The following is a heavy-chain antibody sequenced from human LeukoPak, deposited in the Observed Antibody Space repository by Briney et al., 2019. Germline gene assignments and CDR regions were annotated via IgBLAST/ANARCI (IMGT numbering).Heavy chain of an antibody. CDR2: IKQDGSEK. D-gene: IGHD3-16*01. CDR1: GSTFSSYW. Sequence: GGSLRLSCAASGSTFSSYWMSWVRQAPGKGLEWVANIKQDGSEKYYVDSVKGRFTISRDNAKNSLYLQMNSLRAEDTALYYCAKDWGVILTAGGKDYWGQGTRSPSPQ. J-gene: IGHJ4*02. V-gene: IGHV3-7*03. CDR3: AKDWGVILTAGGKDY.